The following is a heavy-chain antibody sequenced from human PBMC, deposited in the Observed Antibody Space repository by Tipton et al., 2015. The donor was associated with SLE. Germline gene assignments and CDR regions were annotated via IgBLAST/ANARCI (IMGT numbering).Heavy chain of an antibody. CDR2: IGAYNGNT. CDR3: AREATAMGPFDY. V-gene: IGHV1-18*01. D-gene: IGHD5-18*01. Sequence: QSGAEVKEPGASVKVSCKASGYSFASYGIAWVRQAPGQGLEWLGWIGAYNGNTNYAQKLQGRVTMTTDTSTSTAYMELRSLRSDDTAVYYCAREATAMGPFDYWGQGTLVTVSS. J-gene: IGHJ4*02. CDR1: GYSFASYG.